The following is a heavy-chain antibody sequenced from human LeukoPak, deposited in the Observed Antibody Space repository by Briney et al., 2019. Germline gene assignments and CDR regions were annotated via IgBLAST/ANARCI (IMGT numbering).Heavy chain of an antibody. D-gene: IGHD6-13*01. V-gene: IGHV4-61*02. CDR3: ASRHSKQQPYYYYMDI. J-gene: IGHJ6*03. CDR2: IYSNGDT. Sequence: RASQTLSLTCTVSGDSISSGSYYWSWIRQPAGKVLEWIGRIYSNGDTKFNPSLKSRVTISLDTSKNQFSLKLSSATAADTAVYYCASRHSKQQPYYYYMDIWGKGTTVTVSS. CDR1: GDSISSGSYY.